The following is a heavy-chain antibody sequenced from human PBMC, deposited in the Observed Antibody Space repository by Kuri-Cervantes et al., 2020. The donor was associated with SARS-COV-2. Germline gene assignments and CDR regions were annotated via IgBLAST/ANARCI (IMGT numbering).Heavy chain of an antibody. CDR1: GDSISSYY. V-gene: IGHV4-59*01. CDR3: ARDNILFSGSGFDY. CDR2: FYYSGIT. J-gene: IGHJ4*02. D-gene: IGHD1-26*01. Sequence: SETLSLTCTVSGDSISSYYWSWIRQPPGKGLEWIGYFYYSGITNYNPSLKNRVTMSVDTSKNQFSLNLSSVTAADTAVYYCARDNILFSGSGFDYWGQGTLVTVSS.